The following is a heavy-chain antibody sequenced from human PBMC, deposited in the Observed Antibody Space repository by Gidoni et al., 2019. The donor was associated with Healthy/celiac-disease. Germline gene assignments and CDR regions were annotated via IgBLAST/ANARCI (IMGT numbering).Heavy chain of an antibody. D-gene: IGHD2-15*01. J-gene: IGHJ4*02. CDR1: GFTFSSYW. Sequence: EVQLVGSGGGLVQPGASLRLSCAASGFTFSSYWMHWVRPAPGKALVWVSRINSDGSSPSYADSVKGRFTISRDNAKNTLSLQMNSLSAEDTAVYYCARDLSGGKCGWGQGTLVTVSS. CDR3: ARDLSGGKCG. CDR2: INSDGSSP. V-gene: IGHV3-74*01.